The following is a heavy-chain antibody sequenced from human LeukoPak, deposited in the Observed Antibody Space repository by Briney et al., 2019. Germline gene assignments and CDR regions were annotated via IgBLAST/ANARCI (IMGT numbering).Heavy chain of an antibody. J-gene: IGHJ3*02. Sequence: GASVKVSCKASGYTFTGYYMHWVRQAPGQGLEWMGWINPNSGGTNYAQKFQGRVTMTRDTSISTAYMELSRLRSDDTAVYYCARRILSGYHDAFDIWGQGTMVTVSS. CDR1: GYTFTGYY. D-gene: IGHD3-22*01. CDR2: INPNSGGT. V-gene: IGHV1-2*02. CDR3: ARRILSGYHDAFDI.